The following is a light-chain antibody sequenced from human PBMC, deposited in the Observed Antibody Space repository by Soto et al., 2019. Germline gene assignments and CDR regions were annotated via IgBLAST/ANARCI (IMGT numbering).Light chain of an antibody. CDR2: EAP. J-gene: IGKJ1*01. Sequence: EIVLTQSPATLPWSQGERPPPPSGASHSVGGNSLAWYQQNLGQAPRLLIYEAPRRATGIPDRFSGSGSGTDFTLTIGRLEPEDFALYYCQYYGSSPWTFGQGTEVEIK. CDR1: HSVGGNS. V-gene: IGKV3D-20*01. CDR3: QYYGSSPWT.